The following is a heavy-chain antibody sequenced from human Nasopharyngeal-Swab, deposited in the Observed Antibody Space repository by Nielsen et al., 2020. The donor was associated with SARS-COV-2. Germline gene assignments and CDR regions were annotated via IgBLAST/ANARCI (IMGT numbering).Heavy chain of an antibody. Sequence: SENLSLNCAVYGGSFSADYWGWIRQPPGRRLEWIGEINHSGSTNYNPSLKSRVTISVDPSKNQFSLRLSSVTAADTAVYYCARGLSGIVPSPILGLGPYYYYYYMDVWGKGTTVTVSS. CDR2: INHSGST. CDR3: ARGLSGIVPSPILGLGPYYYYYYMDV. V-gene: IGHV4-34*01. J-gene: IGHJ6*03. CDR1: GGSFSADY. D-gene: IGHD7-27*01.